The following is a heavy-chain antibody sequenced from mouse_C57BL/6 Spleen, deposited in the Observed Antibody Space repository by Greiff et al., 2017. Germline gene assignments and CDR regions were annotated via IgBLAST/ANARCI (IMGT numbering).Heavy chain of an antibody. V-gene: IGHV1-64*01. CDR2: IHPNSGST. J-gene: IGHJ3*01. CDR3: ARYYGSKMIFAY. Sequence: QVQLQQPGAELVKPGASVKLSCKASGYTFTSYWMHLVKQRPGQGLEWIGMIHPNSGSTNYNGKFKSKATLTVDQSSSTAYMQLSSLTSEDSAVYYCARYYGSKMIFAYWGQGTLVTVSA. CDR1: GYTFTSYW. D-gene: IGHD1-1*01.